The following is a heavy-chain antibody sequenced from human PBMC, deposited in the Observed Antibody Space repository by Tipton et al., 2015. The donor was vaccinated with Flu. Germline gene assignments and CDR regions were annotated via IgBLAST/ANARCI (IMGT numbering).Heavy chain of an antibody. CDR3: ARIGYGSGGQVDY. J-gene: IGHJ4*02. D-gene: IGHD3-10*01. CDR2: IYYSGST. V-gene: IGHV4-59*01. Sequence: GLVKPSETLSLTCTVSGGSISSYYWSWIRQPPGKGLEWIGYIYYSGSTNYNPSLKSRVTISVDTSKNQFSLKLSSVTAADTAVYYCARIGYGSGGQVDYWGQGTLVTVSS. CDR1: GGSISSYY.